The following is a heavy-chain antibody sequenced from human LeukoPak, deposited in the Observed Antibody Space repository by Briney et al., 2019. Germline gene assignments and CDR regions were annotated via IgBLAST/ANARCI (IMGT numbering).Heavy chain of an antibody. CDR3: ARVNRDSSGYYYEGFDY. D-gene: IGHD3-22*01. CDR1: GYTFTGYY. V-gene: IGHV1-2*02. CDR2: INPNGGGT. Sequence: GASVKVSCKASGYTFTGYYMHWVRQAPGQGLEWMGWINPNGGGTNYAQKFQGRVTMTRDTSISTAYMELSRLRSDDTAVYYCARVNRDSSGYYYEGFDYWGQGTLVTVSS. J-gene: IGHJ4*02.